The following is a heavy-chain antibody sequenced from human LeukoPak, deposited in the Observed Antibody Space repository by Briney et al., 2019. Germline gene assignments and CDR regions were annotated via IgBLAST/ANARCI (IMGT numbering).Heavy chain of an antibody. J-gene: IGHJ6*02. CDR2: INNSSGAT. Sequence: SVTVSCKASGYSFNGFYLQWVRQAPGQGLDGMGWINNSSGATKCAQKFQGRVTMTRDTSISTAYMEVTWLRSDDSAVYYCARGLGYCSGGSCWESYYGMDVWGQGTTVTVPS. CDR1: GYSFNGFY. CDR3: ARGLGYCSGGSCWESYYGMDV. V-gene: IGHV1-2*02. D-gene: IGHD2-15*01.